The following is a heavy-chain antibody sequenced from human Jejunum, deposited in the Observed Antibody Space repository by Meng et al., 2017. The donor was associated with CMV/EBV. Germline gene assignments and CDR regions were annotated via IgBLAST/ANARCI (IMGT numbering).Heavy chain of an antibody. Sequence: AASGFTFSSYSMNWVRQAPGKGLEWVSTISSSGTYIYYADLVKGRFTISRDDAKNSLYLQMDTLRAEDTAVYYCARDGGLGAFDIWGQGTMVTVSS. CDR3: ARDGGLGAFDI. CDR2: ISSSGTYI. V-gene: IGHV3-21*01. J-gene: IGHJ3*02. D-gene: IGHD3-16*01. CDR1: GFTFSSYS.